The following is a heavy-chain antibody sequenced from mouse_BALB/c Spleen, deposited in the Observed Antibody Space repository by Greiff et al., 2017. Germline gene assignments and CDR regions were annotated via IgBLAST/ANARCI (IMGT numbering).Heavy chain of an antibody. CDR1: GFTFSSYA. V-gene: IGHV5-9-4*01. CDR2: ISSGGSYT. J-gene: IGHJ3*01. CDR3: ARDRVTTERFAY. D-gene: IGHD1-1*01. Sequence: DVHLVESGGGLVKPGGSLKLSCAASGFTFSSYAMSWVRQSPEKRLEWVAEISSGGSYTYYPDTVTGRFTISRDNAKNTLYLEMSSLRSEDTAMYYCARDRVTTERFAYWGQGTLVTVSA.